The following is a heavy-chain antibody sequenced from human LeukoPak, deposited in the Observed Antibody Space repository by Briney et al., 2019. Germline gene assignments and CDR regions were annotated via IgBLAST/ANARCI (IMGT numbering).Heavy chain of an antibody. D-gene: IGHD5-24*01. CDR3: AKYLQALFDY. CDR2: ISGSGGST. Sequence: PGGSLRLSCAASGFTFSSHLMHWVRQAPGKGLEWVSAISGSGGSTYYADSVKGRFTISRDNSKNTLYLQMNSLRAEDTAVYYCAKYLQALFDYWGQGTLVTVSS. V-gene: IGHV3-23*01. J-gene: IGHJ4*02. CDR1: GFTFSSHL.